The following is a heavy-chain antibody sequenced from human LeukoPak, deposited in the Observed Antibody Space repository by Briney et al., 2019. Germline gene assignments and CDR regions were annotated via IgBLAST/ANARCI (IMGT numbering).Heavy chain of an antibody. CDR3: ATQKKGYSYGSN. V-gene: IGHV3-23*01. J-gene: IGHJ4*02. D-gene: IGHD5-18*01. Sequence: PGGSLRLSCAASGFTFSSYAMSWVRQAPGKGLEWVSAISGSGGSTYYADSVKGRFTISRDNSKNTLYLQVNSLRAEDTAVYYCATQKKGYSYGSNWGQGTLVTVSS. CDR2: ISGSGGST. CDR1: GFTFSSYA.